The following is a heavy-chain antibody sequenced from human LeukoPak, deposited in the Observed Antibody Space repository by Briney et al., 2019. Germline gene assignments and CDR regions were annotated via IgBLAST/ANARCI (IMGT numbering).Heavy chain of an antibody. CDR1: GYTFTGYY. Sequence: ASVKVSCKASGYTFTGYYMHWVRQARGQGLEWMGWINPNSGGTNYAQKFQGGVTMTRDTSISTAYMELSRLRSDDTAVYYCARGYYDFWSPSETQYYFDYWGQGALVTVSS. J-gene: IGHJ4*02. CDR2: INPNSGGT. V-gene: IGHV1-2*02. CDR3: ARGYYDFWSPSETQYYFDY. D-gene: IGHD3-3*01.